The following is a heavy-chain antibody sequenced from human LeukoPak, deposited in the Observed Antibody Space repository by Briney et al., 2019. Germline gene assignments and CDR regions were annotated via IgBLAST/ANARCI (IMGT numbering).Heavy chain of an antibody. D-gene: IGHD3-22*01. J-gene: IGHJ3*02. Sequence: PSETLSLTCTVSGGSIGSGGYYWSWIRQPPGKGLEWIGYIYHSGSTYYNPSLKSRVTISVDRSKNQFSLKLSSVTAADTAVYYCVRGSYDAFDIWGQGTMVTVSS. V-gene: IGHV4-30-2*01. CDR3: VRGSYDAFDI. CDR2: IYHSGST. CDR1: GGSIGSGGYY.